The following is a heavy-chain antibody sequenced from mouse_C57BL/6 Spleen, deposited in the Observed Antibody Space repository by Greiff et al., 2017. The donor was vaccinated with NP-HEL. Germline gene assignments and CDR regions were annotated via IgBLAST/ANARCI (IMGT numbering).Heavy chain of an antibody. Sequence: EVQLQESGGGLVKPGGSLKLSCAASGFTFSSYAMSWVRQTPEKRLEWVATISDGGSYTYYPDNVKGRFTISRDNAKNNLYLQMSHLKSEDTAMYYCARAGYGLYFDYWGQGTTLTVSS. CDR2: ISDGGSYT. J-gene: IGHJ2*01. D-gene: IGHD1-1*01. V-gene: IGHV5-4*01. CDR1: GFTFSSYA. CDR3: ARAGYGLYFDY.